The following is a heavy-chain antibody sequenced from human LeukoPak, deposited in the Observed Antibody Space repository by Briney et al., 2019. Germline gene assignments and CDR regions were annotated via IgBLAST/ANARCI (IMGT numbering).Heavy chain of an antibody. V-gene: IGHV3-66*02. CDR3: ARGFRSNPHDAFDI. CDR1: GFTVSSNY. D-gene: IGHD1-26*01. Sequence: GGSLRLSCTASGFTVSSNYMTWVRQAPGKGLEWVSLLYSAGSAYYADSVTGRFTTSRDNSQNTLYLQMNSLRPDDTAVYYRARGFRSNPHDAFDIWGQGTMVTVSS. CDR2: LYSAGSA. J-gene: IGHJ3*02.